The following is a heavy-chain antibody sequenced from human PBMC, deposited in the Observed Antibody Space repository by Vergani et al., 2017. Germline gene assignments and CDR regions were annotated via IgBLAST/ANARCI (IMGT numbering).Heavy chain of an antibody. Sequence: EVQLLESGGGLVQPGGSLRLSCAASGFTFSSYAMSWVRQAPGKGLEWVSAISGSGGSTYYADSVKGRFTISRDNSKNTLYLQMNSLRAEDTAVYYGARDWGSGSYNWFDPWGQGTLVTVSS. D-gene: IGHD1-26*01. V-gene: IGHV3-23*01. CDR3: ARDWGSGSYNWFDP. CDR1: GFTFSSYA. J-gene: IGHJ5*02. CDR2: ISGSGGST.